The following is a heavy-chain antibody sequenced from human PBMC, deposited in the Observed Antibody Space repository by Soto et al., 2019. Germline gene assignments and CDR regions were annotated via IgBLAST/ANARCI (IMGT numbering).Heavy chain of an antibody. CDR1: GFTFSSYA. V-gene: IGHV3-23*01. CDR3: ARRGSGSYYDY. CDR2: ISGSGGST. D-gene: IGHD1-26*01. Sequence: EVQLLESGGGLVQPGGSLRLTCAASGFTFSSYAMRWVRQAPGKGLEWVSAISGSGGSTYYADSVKGRFTISRDNSKNTLYLQMNSLRAEDTAVYYCARRGSGSYYDYWGQGTLVTVSS. J-gene: IGHJ4*02.